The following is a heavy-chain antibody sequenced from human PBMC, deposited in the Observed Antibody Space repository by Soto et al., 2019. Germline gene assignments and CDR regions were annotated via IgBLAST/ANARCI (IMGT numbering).Heavy chain of an antibody. CDR3: ATRIAHKVPSSSRPTSPWLDP. CDR1: GYRFASYW. J-gene: IGHJ5*02. V-gene: IGHV5-51*01. Sequence: PGESLKISCKGSGYRFASYWIGWVRQMPGKGLEWVGIIYPGDSDTKYSPSFEGQVTTSADKSISTAYLQWNSLQASDTAMYYCATRIAHKVPSSSRPTSPWLDPWGQGTLVTVSS. CDR2: IYPGDSDT. D-gene: IGHD1-1*01.